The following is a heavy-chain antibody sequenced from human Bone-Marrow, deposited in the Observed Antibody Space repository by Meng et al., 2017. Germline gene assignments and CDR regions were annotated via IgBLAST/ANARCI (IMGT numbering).Heavy chain of an antibody. CDR1: GYSISSGYY. CDR3: ARTGYSGSYYRFGDF. Sequence: SETLSLTCTVSGYSISSGYYWGWIRQPPGKGLEWIGSIDHSGSTYYNPSFKSRVAMSVDTSRNQFSLKLSSVTAAGTAVYYCARTGYSGSYYRFGDFWGQETLVTVSS. J-gene: IGHJ4*02. V-gene: IGHV4-38-2*02. D-gene: IGHD1-26*01. CDR2: IDHSGST.